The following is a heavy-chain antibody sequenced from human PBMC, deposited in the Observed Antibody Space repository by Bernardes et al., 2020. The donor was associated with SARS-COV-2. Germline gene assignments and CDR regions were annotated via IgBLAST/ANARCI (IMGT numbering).Heavy chain of an antibody. V-gene: IGHV3-7*02. CDR1: GFTFSSYW. CDR3: ASLAVAATSRDAFDI. D-gene: IGHD2-15*01. J-gene: IGHJ3*02. Sequence: GWSLRLSCAASGFTFSSYWLSWVRQAPGKGLQWVANIKQDGSEKYYVDSVKGRFTISRDNAKNSLYLQMNSLRAEDTAVYYCASLAVAATSRDAFDIWGQGTMVTVSS. CDR2: IKQDGSEK.